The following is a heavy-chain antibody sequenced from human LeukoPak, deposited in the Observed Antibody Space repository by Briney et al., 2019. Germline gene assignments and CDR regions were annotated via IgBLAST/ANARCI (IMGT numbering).Heavy chain of an antibody. Sequence: PGGSLRLSCAASGFTFRRYEMNWPRQAPGKGLEWVSAISASGGTTYYADSVKGRFTISRDNSKNTLYLEMTSLRAEDTAIYYCAKGYSSSSSFDYWGKGTLVTVSS. J-gene: IGHJ4*02. CDR3: AKGYSSSSSFDY. CDR1: GFTFRRYE. D-gene: IGHD6-6*01. CDR2: ISASGGTT. V-gene: IGHV3-23*01.